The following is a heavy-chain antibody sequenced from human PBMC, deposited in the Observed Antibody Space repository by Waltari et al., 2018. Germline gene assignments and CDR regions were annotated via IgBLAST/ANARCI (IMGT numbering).Heavy chain of an antibody. V-gene: IGHV4-34*01. J-gene: IGHJ2*01. CDR2: INHSGST. D-gene: IGHD3-22*01. Sequence: QVQLQQWGAGLLKPSETLSLTCAVYGGSFSGYYWSWIRQPPGKGLEWIGEINHSGSTNYNPALKSRVTISVDTSKNQFSLKLSSVTAADAAVYYCARAEDSSGYYRSYWYFDLWGRGTLVIVSS. CDR3: ARAEDSSGYYRSYWYFDL. CDR1: GGSFSGYY.